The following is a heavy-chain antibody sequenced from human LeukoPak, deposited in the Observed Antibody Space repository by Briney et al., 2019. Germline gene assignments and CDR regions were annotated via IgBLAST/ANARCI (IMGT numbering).Heavy chain of an antibody. CDR3: ARVTTGGYYNY. V-gene: IGHV4-34*01. Sequence: SETLSLTCAVYGGSFSGYYWSWIRQPPGKGLEWIGEINHSGSTNYNPSLKSRVTISLDTSENHFSLKLSSVTAADTAVYYCARVTTGGYYNYWGQGTLVTVSS. D-gene: IGHD3-22*01. CDR1: GGSFSGYY. CDR2: INHSGST. J-gene: IGHJ4*02.